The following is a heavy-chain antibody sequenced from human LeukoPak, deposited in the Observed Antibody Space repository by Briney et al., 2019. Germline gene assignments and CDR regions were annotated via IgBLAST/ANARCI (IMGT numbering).Heavy chain of an antibody. CDR2: IYHSGST. V-gene: IGHV4-38-2*02. CDR1: GYSISSGYY. D-gene: IGHD6-13*01. Sequence: SETLSLTCTVSGYSISSGYYWGWIRQPPGKGLEWIGSIYHSGSTYYNPSLKSRVTISVDTPKNQFSLKLSSVTAADTAVYYCARGGQQLVPPDYWGQGTLVTVSS. CDR3: ARGGQQLVPPDY. J-gene: IGHJ4*02.